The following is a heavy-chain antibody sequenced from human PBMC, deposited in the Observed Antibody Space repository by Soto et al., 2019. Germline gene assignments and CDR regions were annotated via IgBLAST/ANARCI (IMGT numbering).Heavy chain of an antibody. CDR1: GFGFSDNS. CDR2: ISSSSSYI. V-gene: IGHV3-21*01. D-gene: IGHD6-13*01. CDR3: ARQWDGRSWPHDAFDI. Sequence: EVHLVESGGGLVRPGGSLRLSCIASGFGFSDNSMNWVRQAPGKGLEWVSSISSSSSYIYYADSVKGRFTISRDNAKNSLYLQMNSLKAEDTAVYYCARQWDGRSWPHDAFDIWGQGTMVTVSS. J-gene: IGHJ3*02.